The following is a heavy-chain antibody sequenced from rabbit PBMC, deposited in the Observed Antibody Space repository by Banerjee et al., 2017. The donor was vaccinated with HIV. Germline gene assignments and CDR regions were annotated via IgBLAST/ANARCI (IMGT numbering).Heavy chain of an antibody. CDR1: GFDFSSNA. CDR2: IYTSSGTT. D-gene: IGHD1-1*01. Sequence: QSLEESGGGLVKPEGSLTLTCKASGFDFSSNAMCWVRQAPGKGLEWIACIYTSSGTTYYASWAKGRFTISKTSSTTVTLQMTSLTAADTATYFCARVNAGSSGYPYYFNLWGQGTLVTVS. V-gene: IGHV1S40*01. CDR3: ARVNAGSSGYPYYFNL. J-gene: IGHJ4*01.